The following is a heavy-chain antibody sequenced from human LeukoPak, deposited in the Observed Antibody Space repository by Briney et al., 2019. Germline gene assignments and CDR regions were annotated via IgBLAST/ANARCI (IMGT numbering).Heavy chain of an antibody. CDR3: ARDESQYSGYDLDY. J-gene: IGHJ4*02. D-gene: IGHD5-12*01. CDR2: IWYDGSNV. V-gene: IGHV3-33*08. Sequence: GGSLRLSCAASGFTFSSYAMSWVRQAPGKGLEWVAVIWYDGSNVYHADSVKGRFTISRDNSKNTLYLQMNSLRAEDTAVYYCARDESQYSGYDLDYWGQGTLVTVSS. CDR1: GFTFSSYA.